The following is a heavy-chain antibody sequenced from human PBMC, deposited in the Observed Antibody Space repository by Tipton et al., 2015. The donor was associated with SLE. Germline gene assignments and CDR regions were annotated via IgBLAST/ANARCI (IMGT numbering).Heavy chain of an antibody. V-gene: IGHV1-46*01. Sequence: QLVQSGAEVKKPGASMKVSCKASGYTFTDYYIHWVRQVPGQGLEWMGIIIPSGGSTNYAQKFQGRVTMTRDASTSTVYMELSSPTSEDTAMYYCVRELVGDHFDYWGQGTLVTVSS. J-gene: IGHJ4*02. CDR2: IIPSGGST. CDR3: VRELVGDHFDY. CDR1: GYTFTDYY. D-gene: IGHD2-21*02.